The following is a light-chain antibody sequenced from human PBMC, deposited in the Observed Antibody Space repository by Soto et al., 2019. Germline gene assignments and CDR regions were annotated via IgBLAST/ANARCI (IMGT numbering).Light chain of an antibody. Sequence: EIVLTQSPVTLSLSPGDTATLSCRASESVVRYLAWYQQKPGQAPRLLMYDTSKRANGIPARFSGSGYWRDFTLTISSLEPEDFAVYYCQQRSNWPLTFGGGTKVEIK. CDR3: QQRSNWPLT. CDR1: ESVVRY. V-gene: IGKV3-11*02. J-gene: IGKJ4*01. CDR2: DTS.